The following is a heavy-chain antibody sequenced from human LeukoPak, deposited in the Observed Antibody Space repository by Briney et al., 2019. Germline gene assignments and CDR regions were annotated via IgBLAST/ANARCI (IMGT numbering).Heavy chain of an antibody. CDR3: ASGDSIDY. CDR2: IKGDGTSK. V-gene: IGHV3-7*01. CDR1: GLTFSSNW. J-gene: IGHJ4*02. D-gene: IGHD2-21*01. Sequence: PGGSLRLSCAVSGLTFSSNWMYWVRQAPGKGLEWVANIKGDGTSKYYVDSVKGRFIISRDNAKNSLHLHMNSLRVEDTAVYFCASGDSIDYWGQGTLVTVSS.